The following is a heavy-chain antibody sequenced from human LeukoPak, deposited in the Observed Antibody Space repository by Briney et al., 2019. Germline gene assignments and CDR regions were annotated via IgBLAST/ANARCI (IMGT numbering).Heavy chain of an antibody. CDR3: ARAVNSGSYTNFQH. CDR1: GGSISSYY. V-gene: IGHV4-59*01. J-gene: IGHJ1*01. D-gene: IGHD1-26*01. Sequence: SETLSLTCTVSGGSISSYYWSWIRQPPGKGLEWIGYIYYSGSTNYNPSLKSRVTISVDTSKNQFSLKLSSVTAADTAMYYCARAVNSGSYTNFQHWGQGTLVTVSS. CDR2: IYYSGST.